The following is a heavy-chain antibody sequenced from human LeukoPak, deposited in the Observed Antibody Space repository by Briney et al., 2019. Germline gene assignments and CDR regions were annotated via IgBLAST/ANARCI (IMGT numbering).Heavy chain of an antibody. V-gene: IGHV1-2*02. Sequence: GASVKVSFKASGYTFTGYYIHWVRQAPGQGLEWMGWINPNSGGTNYAQKFQGRVTMTRDTSISTAYMEVSRVRSDDTAVYYCARPPGSGWSFDYWGQGTLVSVSS. CDR3: ARPPGSGWSFDY. CDR1: GYTFTGYY. J-gene: IGHJ4*02. D-gene: IGHD6-19*01. CDR2: INPNSGGT.